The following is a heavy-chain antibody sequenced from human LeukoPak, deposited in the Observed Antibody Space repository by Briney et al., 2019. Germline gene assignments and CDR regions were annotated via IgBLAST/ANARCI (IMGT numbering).Heavy chain of an antibody. V-gene: IGHV3-30*02. J-gene: IGHJ6*02. CDR3: AKDRYNYYGMDV. CDR1: GFTFSSYG. Sequence: GGSLRLSCVASGFTFSSYGMHWVRQAPGKGLEWVAFIRYDGSNKYYADSVKGRFTISRDNSKNTLYLQMNSLRAEDTAVYYCAKDRYNYYGMDVWGQGTTVTVSS. CDR2: IRYDGSNK. D-gene: IGHD3-9*01.